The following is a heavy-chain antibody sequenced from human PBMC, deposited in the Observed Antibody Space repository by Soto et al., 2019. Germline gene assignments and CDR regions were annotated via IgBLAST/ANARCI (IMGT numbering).Heavy chain of an antibody. J-gene: IGHJ4*02. CDR2: INAGNGNT. Sequence: QVQPVQSGAEVKKPGASVKVSCKASGYTFTNYAIHWVRQAPGQRLEWMGWINAGNGNTKYSQKFQGRVSITRDTSASTAYMELSSLRSEDTAVCYCARGERYYYDTSGYFGFDYWGQGTLVTVSS. CDR3: ARGERYYYDTSGYFGFDY. D-gene: IGHD3-22*01. CDR1: GYTFTNYA. V-gene: IGHV1-3*01.